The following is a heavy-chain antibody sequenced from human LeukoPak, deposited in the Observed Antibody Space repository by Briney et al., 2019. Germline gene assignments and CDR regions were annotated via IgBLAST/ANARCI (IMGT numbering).Heavy chain of an antibody. CDR1: GYTFTRYG. CDR2: ISAYNDNT. Sequence: GASVKVSCKASGYTFTRYGINWVRQAPGQGLEWMGWISAYNDNTKYAQKFQGRVTMTTDTSTSTAYVELRSLRSDDTAVYYCARDGVGGQQLVLAGYWGQGTLVTVSS. J-gene: IGHJ4*02. V-gene: IGHV1-18*01. CDR3: ARDGVGGQQLVLAGY. D-gene: IGHD6-13*01.